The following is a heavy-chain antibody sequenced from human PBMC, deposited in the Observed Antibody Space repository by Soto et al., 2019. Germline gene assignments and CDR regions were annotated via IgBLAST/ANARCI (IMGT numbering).Heavy chain of an antibody. D-gene: IGHD3-3*02. CDR1: GGSISSSSYY. CDR3: ASPKIAFYNWFDP. V-gene: IGHV4-39*01. CDR2: IYYSGST. Sequence: ETLSLTCTVSGGSISSSSYYWGWIRQPPGKGLEWIGSIYYSGSTYYNPSLKSRVTISVDTSKNQFPLKLSSVTAADTAVYYCASPKIAFYNWFDPWGQGTLVTVSS. J-gene: IGHJ5*02.